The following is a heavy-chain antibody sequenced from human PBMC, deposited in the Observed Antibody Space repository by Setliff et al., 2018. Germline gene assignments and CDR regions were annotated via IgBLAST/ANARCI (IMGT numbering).Heavy chain of an antibody. D-gene: IGHD3-3*01. V-gene: IGHV4-61*09. CDR2: IYTSWST. Sequence: TSETLSLTCTVSDDSISSRHYYWSWIRQPAGKGLEWLGQIYTSWSTNYNPSLKSRVTISVDTSKNQFSLQLSSVTAADTAVYYCARMSGFLYIDVWGKGTTVTVSS. CDR3: ARMSGFLYIDV. J-gene: IGHJ6*04. CDR1: DDSISSRHYY.